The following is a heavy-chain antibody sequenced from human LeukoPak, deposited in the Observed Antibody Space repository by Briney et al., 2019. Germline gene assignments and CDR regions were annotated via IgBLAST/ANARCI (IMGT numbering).Heavy chain of an antibody. CDR3: ARASGYKNPFDY. Sequence: SQTLSLTCTVSGDSISSGDYYWSWIRQPPGKGLEWIGYIYYSGTTYYNPSLKSRVTISMDTSKNQFSLRLSSVTAADTAVYYWARASGYKNPFDYWGQGTLVTVSS. V-gene: IGHV4-30-4*01. J-gene: IGHJ4*02. CDR1: GDSISSGDYY. CDR2: IYYSGTT. D-gene: IGHD1-1*01.